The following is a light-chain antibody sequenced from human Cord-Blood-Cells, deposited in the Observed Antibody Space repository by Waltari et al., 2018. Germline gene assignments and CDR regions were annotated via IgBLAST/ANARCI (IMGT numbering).Light chain of an antibody. CDR2: DVS. CDR3: SSYTSSSTLV. Sequence: QSALTQPASVSGSPGQEITNSSTGTNNDVGGYNKYSRYQQHPGKAPKLMIYDVSNRPSGVSKRFSGSKSGNTASLTISGLQAEDEADYYCSSYTSSSTLVFGGGTKLTVL. CDR1: NNDVGGYNK. V-gene: IGLV2-14*03. J-gene: IGLJ3*02.